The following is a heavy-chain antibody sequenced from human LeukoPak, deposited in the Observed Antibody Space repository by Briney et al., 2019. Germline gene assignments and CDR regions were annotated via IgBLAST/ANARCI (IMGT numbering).Heavy chain of an antibody. CDR1: GYTFTGYY. V-gene: IGHV1-2*02. D-gene: IGHD5-18*01. Sequence: GASVKVSCKASGYTFTGYYLHWVRQAPGQGLEWMGWLNTHSGGTNYAQNFQGRVTMTRDTSISTAYLELSRLTSDDTAMYYCARALPHRRLMDTTMEQHWFDPWGQGTLVTVSS. CDR3: ARALPHRRLMDTTMEQHWFDP. CDR2: LNTHSGGT. J-gene: IGHJ5*02.